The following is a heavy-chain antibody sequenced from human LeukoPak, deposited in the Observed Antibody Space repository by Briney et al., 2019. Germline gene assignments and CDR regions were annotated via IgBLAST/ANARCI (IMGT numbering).Heavy chain of an antibody. Sequence: GGSLRLSCAASGFTFSSYSMNWVRQAPGKGLEWVSIISSGSSYIHYADSVKGRFTISRDNAKNSLYLQMNRLRAEDTAVYYCAKAGSGYFYSESWGQGTLVTVSS. CDR1: GFTFSSYS. CDR2: ISSGSSYI. J-gene: IGHJ4*02. V-gene: IGHV3-21*04. D-gene: IGHD3-22*01. CDR3: AKAGSGYFYSES.